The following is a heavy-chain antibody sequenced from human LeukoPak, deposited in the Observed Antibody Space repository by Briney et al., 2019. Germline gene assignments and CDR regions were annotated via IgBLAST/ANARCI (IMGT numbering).Heavy chain of an antibody. D-gene: IGHD3-16*02. CDR2: IIPIFGTA. J-gene: IGHJ4*02. CDR3: ARDGLGSWGSYRELDF. Sequence: SVKVSCKASGGTFSSYAISWVRQAPGQGLEWMGGIIPIFGTANYAQKFQGRVTMTTDTSTTTAYMELRSLRSDDTAVYYCARDGLGSWGSYRELDFWGQGTLVTVSS. V-gene: IGHV1-69*05. CDR1: GGTFSSYA.